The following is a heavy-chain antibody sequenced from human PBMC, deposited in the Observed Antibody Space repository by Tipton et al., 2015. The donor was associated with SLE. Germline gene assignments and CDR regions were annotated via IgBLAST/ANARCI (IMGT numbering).Heavy chain of an antibody. CDR1: GFTYSGYA. CDR3: AGGTGAYFDH. V-gene: IGHV3-30*02. Sequence: SGFTYSGYAMHWVRQAPGKGLEWVAFIRADGSNKDYADSVKGRFTISRDNSKNTLYLQMNRLRVEDTAVYYCAGGTGAYFDHGGQGTLVTVSS. CDR2: IRADGSNK. J-gene: IGHJ4*02. D-gene: IGHD3-16*01.